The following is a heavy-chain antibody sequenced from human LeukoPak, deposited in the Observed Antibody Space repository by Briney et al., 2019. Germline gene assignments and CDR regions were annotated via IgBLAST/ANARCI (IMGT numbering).Heavy chain of an antibody. V-gene: IGHV3-30*18. CDR1: GFSFSFYG. Sequence: GGSLRLSCAASGFSFSFYGMHRVRQAPGKGLEWVAVISEDGTKKNYAESVKGRFTISRDNSNNTLYLQMNSLRAEDTAVYYCAKDRETTASGTFDNWGQGTLVTVSS. J-gene: IGHJ4*02. CDR2: ISEDGTKK. CDR3: AKDRETTASGTFDN. D-gene: IGHD6-13*01.